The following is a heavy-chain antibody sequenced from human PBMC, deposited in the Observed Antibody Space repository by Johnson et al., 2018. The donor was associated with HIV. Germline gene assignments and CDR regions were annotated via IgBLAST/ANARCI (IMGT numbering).Heavy chain of an antibody. J-gene: IGHJ3*02. V-gene: IGHV3-43D*03. D-gene: IGHD1-26*01. Sequence: QLVESGGAVVQPGGSLRLSCAASGFTFDDYAMHWVRQPPGNGLEWVSLINWDGDSTYYADSVKGRFTISRDNSKNSLYLQMNSLRAEDTALYYCAKGVGATTNDAFDIWGQGTMVTVSS. CDR3: AKGVGATTNDAFDI. CDR1: GFTFDDYA. CDR2: INWDGDST.